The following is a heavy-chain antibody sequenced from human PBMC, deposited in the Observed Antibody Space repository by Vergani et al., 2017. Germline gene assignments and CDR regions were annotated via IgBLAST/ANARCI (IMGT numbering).Heavy chain of an antibody. CDR2: IWYDGSNK. J-gene: IGHJ6*03. Sequence: QVQLVESGGGVVQPGRSLRLSCAASGFTFSSYGMHWVRQAPGKGLEWVAVIWYDGSNKYYADSVKGRFTISRDNSKNTLYLQMNSLRAEDTAVYYCARDGRYCSSTSCYYYYMDVWGKGTTVTVSS. CDR3: ARDGRYCSSTSCYYYYMDV. V-gene: IGHV3-33*01. D-gene: IGHD2-2*01. CDR1: GFTFSSYG.